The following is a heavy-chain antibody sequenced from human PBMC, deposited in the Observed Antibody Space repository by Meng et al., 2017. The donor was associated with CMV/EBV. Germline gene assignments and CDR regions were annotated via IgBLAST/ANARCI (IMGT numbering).Heavy chain of an antibody. V-gene: IGHV3-21*01. J-gene: IGHJ4*02. CDR1: GFTFSSYS. CDR2: IISSISYI. D-gene: IGHD6-13*01. Sequence: GESLKISCAASGFTFSSYSMNWVRQAPGKGLEWVSSIISSISYIYYPDSVKGRFTISRDNAKNSLYLQMNSLRAEDTAVYYCASYHHSSSQWYFDYWGQGTLVTVSS. CDR3: ASYHHSSSQWYFDY.